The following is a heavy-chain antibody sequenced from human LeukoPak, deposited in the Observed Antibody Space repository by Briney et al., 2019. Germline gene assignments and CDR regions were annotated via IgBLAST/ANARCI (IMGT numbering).Heavy chain of an antibody. D-gene: IGHD1-1*01. CDR2: INHSGST. V-gene: IGHV4-34*01. J-gene: IGHJ5*02. CDR1: GGSFSCYY. CDR3: ARPNSNNWFDP. Sequence: PSETLSLTCAVYGGSFSCYYWSWLRQPPGKGLEWIGEINHSGSTNYNPSLKSRVTISVDTSKNQFSLKLSSVTAADTAVYYCARPNSNNWFDPWGEGTLVTVS.